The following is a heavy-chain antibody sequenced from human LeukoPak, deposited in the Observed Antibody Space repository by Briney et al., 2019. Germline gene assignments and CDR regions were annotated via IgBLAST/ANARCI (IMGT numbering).Heavy chain of an antibody. Sequence: ASVKVSCKASGYTFTSYYMHWVRQAPGQGLEWMGIINPSGGSTSYAQKFQGRVTITADESTSTAYMELSSLRSEDTAVYYCARGAISDYGGNDYWGQGTLVTVSS. CDR1: GYTFTSYY. D-gene: IGHD4-23*01. V-gene: IGHV1-46*01. CDR3: ARGAISDYGGNDY. CDR2: INPSGGST. J-gene: IGHJ4*02.